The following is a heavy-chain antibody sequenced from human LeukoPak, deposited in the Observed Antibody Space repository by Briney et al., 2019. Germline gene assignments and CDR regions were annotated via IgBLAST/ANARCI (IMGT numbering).Heavy chain of an antibody. CDR3: ARDQWYSSSWYDDY. D-gene: IGHD6-13*01. Sequence: PSETLSLTCTVSGGSISSSSYYWGWIRQPPGKGLEWIGSIYYSGSTYYNPSLKSRVTISVDTSKNQFSLKLSSVTAADTAVYYCARDQWYSSSWYDDYWGQGTLVTVSS. J-gene: IGHJ4*02. CDR1: GGSISSSSYY. V-gene: IGHV4-39*07. CDR2: IYYSGST.